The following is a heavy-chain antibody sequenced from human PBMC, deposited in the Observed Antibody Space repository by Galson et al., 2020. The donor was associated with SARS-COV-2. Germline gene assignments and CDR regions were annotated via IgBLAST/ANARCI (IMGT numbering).Heavy chain of an antibody. V-gene: IGHV4-4*02. CDR3: ARVPGGCSSTSCYLAS. CDR2: IYHGVST. CDR1: GDSISSHNW. Sequence: SEPLSLTCAVSGDSISSHNWCTWARQPPGKRLEWIGSIYHGVSTNYNPSLKSRVTMSTDNSKNHFSLRLNSVTAADTAVYYCARVPGGCSSTSCYLASWGQGSLVTVSS. D-gene: IGHD2-2*01. J-gene: IGHJ5*02.